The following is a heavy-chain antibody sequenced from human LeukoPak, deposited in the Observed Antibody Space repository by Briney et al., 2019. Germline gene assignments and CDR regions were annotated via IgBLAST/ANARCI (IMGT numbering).Heavy chain of an antibody. CDR3: ARGISVDY. J-gene: IGHJ4*02. CDR1: GFTFSTYT. D-gene: IGHD2-21*01. Sequence: GGSLRLSCAASGFTFSTYTMNWVRQAPGKGLEWVSFISSSSSSIYYADSVKGRFTISRDNAKNTLYLQMNSLRAEDTAVYYCARGISVDYWGQGTLVTVSS. CDR2: ISSSSSSI. V-gene: IGHV3-48*01.